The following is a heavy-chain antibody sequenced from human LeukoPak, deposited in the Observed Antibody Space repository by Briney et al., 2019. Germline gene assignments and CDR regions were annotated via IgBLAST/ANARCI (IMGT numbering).Heavy chain of an antibody. Sequence: GRSLRLSCAASGFTFSSYGMHWVRQAPGKGLEWVAVISYDGSNKYYADSVKGRFTISRDNSKNTLYLQMNSLRAEDTAVYYCAKGKGGGQWLVDWGQGTLVTVS. CDR1: GFTFSSYG. V-gene: IGHV3-30*18. CDR3: AKGKGGGQWLVD. CDR2: ISYDGSNK. D-gene: IGHD6-19*01. J-gene: IGHJ4*02.